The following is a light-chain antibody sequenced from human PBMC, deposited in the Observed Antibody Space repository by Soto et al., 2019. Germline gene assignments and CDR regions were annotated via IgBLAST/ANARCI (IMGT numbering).Light chain of an antibody. V-gene: IGKV1-5*01. CDR2: DAS. Sequence: DIQITQSPSFFSASVVDRFTITCRASQTISSWLAWYQQKPGKAPKLLIYDASSLESGVPSRFSGSGSGTEFTLTISSLQPDDFATYYCQQYNSYSWTFGQGTKVDIK. CDR1: QTISSW. J-gene: IGKJ1*01. CDR3: QQYNSYSWT.